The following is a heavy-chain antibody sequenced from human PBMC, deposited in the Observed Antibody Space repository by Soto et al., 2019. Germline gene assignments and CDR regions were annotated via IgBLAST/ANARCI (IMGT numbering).Heavy chain of an antibody. CDR3: ARDRGYDAHDYYYNAMDV. V-gene: IGHV3-21*01. CDR2: IRGFSPYT. CDR1: GFTFRTYT. Sequence: GGSLRLSCISSGFTFRTYTMNWVRQAPGKGLEWVSGIRGFSPYTFYAESVKGRFTISRDNAKNSLDLQMDSLRAEDTAVYYCARDRGYDAHDYYYNAMDVWGQGTTVTVSS. J-gene: IGHJ6*02. D-gene: IGHD3-10*01.